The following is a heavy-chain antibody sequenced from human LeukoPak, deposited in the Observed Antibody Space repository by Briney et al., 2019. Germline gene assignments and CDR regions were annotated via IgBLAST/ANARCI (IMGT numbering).Heavy chain of an antibody. Sequence: PGGSLRLSCAASGFTFNSYWMSWVRQAPGKGLEWVANIKQDGSEEYYVDSVKGRFTISRDNAKNSPYLQMNSLRAEDTAVYYCARDLGRDIVVVPAAMGFAVDVWGQGTTVTVS. CDR1: GFTFNSYW. CDR3: ARDLGRDIVVVPAAMGFAVDV. CDR2: IKQDGSEE. J-gene: IGHJ6*02. V-gene: IGHV3-7*01. D-gene: IGHD2-2*01.